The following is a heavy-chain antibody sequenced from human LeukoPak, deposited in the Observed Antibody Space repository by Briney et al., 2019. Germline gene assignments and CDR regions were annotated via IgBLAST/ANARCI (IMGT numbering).Heavy chain of an antibody. D-gene: IGHD3-10*01. Sequence: GGSLRLSCTASGFTFGDYTMSWVRQAPGKGLEWVGFIRSKAYGGTTEYAASVKGRFTISRDDSKSIAYLQMNSLKAEDTAVYYCTRAALWFGELSGAFDIWGQGTMVTVSS. J-gene: IGHJ3*02. CDR1: GFTFGDYT. CDR2: IRSKAYGGTT. V-gene: IGHV3-49*04. CDR3: TRAALWFGELSGAFDI.